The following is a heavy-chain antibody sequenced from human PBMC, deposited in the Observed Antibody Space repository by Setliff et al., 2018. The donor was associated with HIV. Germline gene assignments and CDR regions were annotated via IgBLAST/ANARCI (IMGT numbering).Heavy chain of an antibody. D-gene: IGHD1-26*01. Sequence: GGSLRLSCAASGFTFSNYAMSWVRQAPGKGLEWVSGISGSGGSTYYADSVKGRFTISRDNSKNTLYLQMNSLRAEDTAVYYCAKSRESYSGVDYFDYWGQGTLVTVSS. CDR2: ISGSGGST. J-gene: IGHJ4*02. CDR1: GFTFSNYA. CDR3: AKSRESYSGVDYFDY. V-gene: IGHV3-23*01.